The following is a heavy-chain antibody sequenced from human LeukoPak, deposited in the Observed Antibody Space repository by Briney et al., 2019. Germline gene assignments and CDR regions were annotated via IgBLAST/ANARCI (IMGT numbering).Heavy chain of an antibody. D-gene: IGHD3-9*01. V-gene: IGHV1-46*01. CDR2: INPSGGST. CDR3: ARDLVTSRHAFDI. Sequence: GLXXXGIINPSGGSTSYAQKFQGRVTMTRDTSTSTVYMELSSLRSEDTAVYYCARDLVTSRHAFDIWGQGTMVTVSS. J-gene: IGHJ3*02.